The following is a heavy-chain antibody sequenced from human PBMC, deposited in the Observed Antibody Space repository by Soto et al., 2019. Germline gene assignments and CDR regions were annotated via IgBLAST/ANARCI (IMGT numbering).Heavy chain of an antibody. V-gene: IGHV3-7*01. D-gene: IGHD2-15*01. CDR3: ASYGNIGP. CDR1: GFAFSNYW. CDR2: IKQDASES. Sequence: PGGSLRLSCAASGFAFSNYWMSLVRQAPGKGLEWVANIKQDASESNYADSVKGRFTISRDNAENSLYLQMTSLKAEDTAVYYCASYGNIGPWGQGTLVTVSS. J-gene: IGHJ5*02.